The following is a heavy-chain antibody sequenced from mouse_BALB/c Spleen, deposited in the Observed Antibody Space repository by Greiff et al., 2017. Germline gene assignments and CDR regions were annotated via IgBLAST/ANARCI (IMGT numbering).Heavy chain of an antibody. V-gene: IGHV1-18*01. D-gene: IGHD1-2*01. Sequence: VQLQQSGPELVKPGASVKIPCKASGYTFTDYNMDWVKQSHGKSLEWIGDINPNNGGTIYNQKFKGKATLTVDKSSSTAYMELRSLTSEDTAVYYCARSRRFYAMDYGGQGTSVTVSS. CDR2: INPNNGGT. J-gene: IGHJ4*01. CDR1: GYTFTDYN. CDR3: ARSRRFYAMDY.